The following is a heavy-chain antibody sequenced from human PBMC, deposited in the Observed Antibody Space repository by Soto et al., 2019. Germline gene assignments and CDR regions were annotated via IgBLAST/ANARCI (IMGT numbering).Heavy chain of an antibody. CDR2: IYYSGST. J-gene: IGHJ5*02. D-gene: IGHD5-12*01. CDR3: ARVIVVATQWFDP. V-gene: IGHV4-31*03. Sequence: SETLSLSCTVSGGSISSGGYYGSWIRQHPGKGLEWIGYIYYSGSTYYNPSLKSRVTISVDTSKNQFSLRLSSVTAADTAVYYCARVIVVATQWFDPWGQGTLVTVSS. CDR1: GGSISSGGYY.